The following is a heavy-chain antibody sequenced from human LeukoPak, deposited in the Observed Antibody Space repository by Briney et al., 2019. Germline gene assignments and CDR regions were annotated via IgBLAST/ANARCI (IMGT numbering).Heavy chain of an antibody. J-gene: IGHJ4*02. Sequence: GSLRLSCAASGFTFSSYSMNWVRRAPGKGLEWVSSISSSSSYIYYADSVEGRFTISRDNAKNSLYLQMNSLRAEDTAVYYCARDKSSVGAKLDYWGQGTLVTVSS. D-gene: IGHD1-26*01. V-gene: IGHV3-21*01. CDR2: ISSSSSYI. CDR1: GFTFSSYS. CDR3: ARDKSSVGAKLDY.